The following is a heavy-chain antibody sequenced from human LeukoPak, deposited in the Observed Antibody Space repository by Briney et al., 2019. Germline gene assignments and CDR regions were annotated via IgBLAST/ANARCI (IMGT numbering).Heavy chain of an antibody. CDR1: GYSISSGYY. V-gene: IGHV4-38-2*01. J-gene: IGHJ4*02. CDR2: IYHSGST. D-gene: IGHD5-24*01. CDR3: ALRHGYNYYFDY. Sequence: PSETLSLTCAVSGYSISSGYYWGWIRQHPGEGLERIGSIYHSGSTYYNPSLKSRVTISVDTSKNQFSLKLSSVTAADTAVYYCALRHGYNYYFDYWGQGTLVTVSS.